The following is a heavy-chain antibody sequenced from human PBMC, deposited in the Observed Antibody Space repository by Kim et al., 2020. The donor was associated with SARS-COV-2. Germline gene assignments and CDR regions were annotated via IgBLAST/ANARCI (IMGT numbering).Heavy chain of an antibody. J-gene: IGHJ3*02. CDR1: GFTFSSYS. Sequence: GGSLRLSCAASGFTFSSYSMNWVRQAPGKGLEWVSSISSSSSYIYYADSVKGRFTISRDNAKNSLYLQMNSLRAEDTAVYYCARGGDFWSGYPPRDAFDIWGQGTMVTVSS. CDR2: ISSSSSYI. V-gene: IGHV3-21*01. CDR3: ARGGDFWSGYPPRDAFDI. D-gene: IGHD3-3*01.